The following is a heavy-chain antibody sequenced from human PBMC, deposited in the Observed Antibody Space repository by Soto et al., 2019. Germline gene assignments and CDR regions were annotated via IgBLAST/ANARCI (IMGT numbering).Heavy chain of an antibody. CDR2: IERDVDDK. V-gene: IGHV2-70*13. Sequence: LVNPTETLTLTCTFSGFSLTSPGMCVSWIRQSPGKALEWLALIERDVDDKYYSTSLKTRLTISKDTRKNQVVLTMANMEPADTATYYCARSIRGPRRFNGMDVWGQGTTVTVSS. CDR3: ARSIRGPRRFNGMDV. J-gene: IGHJ6*02. CDR1: GFSLTSPGMC. D-gene: IGHD1-20*01.